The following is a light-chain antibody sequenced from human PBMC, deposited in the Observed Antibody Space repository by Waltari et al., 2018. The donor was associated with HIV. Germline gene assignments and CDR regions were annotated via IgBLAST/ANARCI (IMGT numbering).Light chain of an antibody. CDR2: TNN. Sequence: QSVLTQPPSASGTPGQRVTISCSGSSSNIGINSVHWYQQLPGAAPTLLIYTNNQRPSGVPDRLSGSKSGTSASLGISGLQSEDEADYYCAAWDDSLNGFVFGAGTKVTVL. J-gene: IGLJ1*01. CDR1: SSNIGINS. V-gene: IGLV1-44*01. CDR3: AAWDDSLNGFV.